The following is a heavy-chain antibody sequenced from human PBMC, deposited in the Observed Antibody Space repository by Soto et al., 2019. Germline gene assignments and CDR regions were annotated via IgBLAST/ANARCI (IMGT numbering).Heavy chain of an antibody. V-gene: IGHV3-30*18. J-gene: IGHJ6*02. CDR3: AKSGLVVAAAGSHYYYYYGMDV. CDR1: GFTFSSYG. D-gene: IGHD6-13*01. CDR2: ISYDGSNK. Sequence: VQLVESGGGVVQPGRSLRLSCAASGFTFSSYGMHWVRQAPGKGLEWVAVISYDGSNKYYADSVKGRFTISRDNSKNTLYLQMNSLRAEDTAVYYCAKSGLVVAAAGSHYYYYYGMDVWGQGTTVTVSS.